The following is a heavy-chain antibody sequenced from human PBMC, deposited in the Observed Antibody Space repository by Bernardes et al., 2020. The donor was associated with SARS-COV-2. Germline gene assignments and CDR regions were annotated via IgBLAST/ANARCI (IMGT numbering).Heavy chain of an antibody. V-gene: IGHV4-59*08. CDR3: ARHRGAYNDFDY. J-gene: IGHJ4*02. Sequence: SETLSLTRTVSGGSISNYFWSWIRQPPGKGLEWIGYIYSSGNTNYNPSLKSRVTLSVDTSKNQFSLKLSSVTAADTAVYFCARHRGAYNDFDYWGQGTLVTVSS. CDR1: GGSISNYF. D-gene: IGHD3-10*01. CDR2: IYSSGNT.